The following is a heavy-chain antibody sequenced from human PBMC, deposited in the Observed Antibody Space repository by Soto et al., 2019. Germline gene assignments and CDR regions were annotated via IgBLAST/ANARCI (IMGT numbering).Heavy chain of an antibody. Sequence: GGSLRLSCTASGFTFSTYALTWVRQAPGKGLEWVSAISGSGAGTYYADSVKGRFTISRDNSKNTLYLQMNSLRAEDTAVYYCAKTRYSSSSIVGYYYYYGMDVWGQGTTVTVSS. D-gene: IGHD6-6*01. CDR1: GFTFSTYA. CDR2: ISGSGAGT. J-gene: IGHJ6*02. CDR3: AKTRYSSSSIVGYYYYYGMDV. V-gene: IGHV3-23*01.